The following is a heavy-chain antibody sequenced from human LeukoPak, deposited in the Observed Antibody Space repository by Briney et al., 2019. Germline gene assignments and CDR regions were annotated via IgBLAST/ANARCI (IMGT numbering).Heavy chain of an antibody. CDR2: MNPNSGNT. CDR3: AKISRDSSGYPY. D-gene: IGHD3-22*01. CDR1: GYTFTSYD. J-gene: IGHJ4*02. V-gene: IGHV1-8*01. Sequence: ASVKVSCKVSGYTFTSYDINWVRQAPGQGLEWMGWMNPNSGNTGYAQKFQGRVTMTRNTSISTAYMELSNLRSEDTAVYFCAKISRDSSGYPYWGQGTLVTVSS.